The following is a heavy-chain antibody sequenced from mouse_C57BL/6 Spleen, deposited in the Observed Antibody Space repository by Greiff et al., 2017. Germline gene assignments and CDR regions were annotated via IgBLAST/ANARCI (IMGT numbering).Heavy chain of an antibody. Sequence: QVQLQQSGAELVRPGASVTLSCKASGYTFTDYEMHWVKQTPVHGLEWIGAIDPETGGTAYNQKFKGKAILTAAKSSSTAYMELRSLTSEDSAVYYCTSIGTDYWGQGTTLTVSS. CDR2: IDPETGGT. CDR1: GYTFTDYE. V-gene: IGHV1-15*01. CDR3: TSIGTDY. J-gene: IGHJ2*01. D-gene: IGHD2-14*01.